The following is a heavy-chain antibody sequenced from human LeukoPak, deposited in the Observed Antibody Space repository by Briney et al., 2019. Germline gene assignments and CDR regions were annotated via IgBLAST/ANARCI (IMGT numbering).Heavy chain of an antibody. Sequence: ASVKVSCKASGYTFTNYGFSWVRQAPGQGLEWMGWISAYNSNTNYAQKLQGRVTMTTDTSTSTAYMELRSLRSDDTAVYYCARDPYYYDSSGYYPHFDYWGQGTLVTVSS. CDR1: GYTFTNYG. D-gene: IGHD3-22*01. CDR2: ISAYNSNT. V-gene: IGHV1-18*01. J-gene: IGHJ4*02. CDR3: ARDPYYYDSSGYYPHFDY.